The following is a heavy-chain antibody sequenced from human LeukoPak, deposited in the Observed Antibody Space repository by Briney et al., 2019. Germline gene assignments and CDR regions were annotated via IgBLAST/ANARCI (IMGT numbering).Heavy chain of an antibody. Sequence: ASVKVSCKASGGTFSSYAISWVRQAPGQGLEWMGGIIPIFGTANYAQKFQGRVTITADESTSTAYMELSSLRSEDTAVYYCARTVPAAMSSNRFDPWGQGTLVTVSS. D-gene: IGHD2-2*01. CDR1: GGTFSSYA. J-gene: IGHJ5*02. CDR2: IIPIFGTA. V-gene: IGHV1-69*13. CDR3: ARTVPAAMSSNRFDP.